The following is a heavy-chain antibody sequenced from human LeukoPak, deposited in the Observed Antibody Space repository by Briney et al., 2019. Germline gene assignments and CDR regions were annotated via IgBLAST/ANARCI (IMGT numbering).Heavy chain of an antibody. Sequence: GGSRRLSCAASGFTFSSYWMNWARQAPGKGLEWVASINHNGNVNYYVDSVKGRFTISRDNAKNSLYLQMSNLRAEDTAVYFCARGGGLDVWGQGATVTVSS. CDR2: INHNGNVN. CDR1: GFTFSSYW. CDR3: ARGGGLDV. V-gene: IGHV3-7*03. J-gene: IGHJ6*02. D-gene: IGHD3-16*01.